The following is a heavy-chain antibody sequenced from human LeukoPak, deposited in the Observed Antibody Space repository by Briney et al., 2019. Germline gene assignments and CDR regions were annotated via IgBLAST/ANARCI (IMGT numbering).Heavy chain of an antibody. V-gene: IGHV1-69*13. CDR2: IIPIFGTA. CDR3: ARSTASIAAARYGGSDAFDI. D-gene: IGHD6-13*01. Sequence: GASVKVSCKASGGTFSSYAISWVRQAPGQGLEWMGGIIPIFGTANYAQKFQGRVTITADESTSTAYKELSSLRSEDTAVYYCARSTASIAAARYGGSDAFDIWGRGTMVTVSS. J-gene: IGHJ3*02. CDR1: GGTFSSYA.